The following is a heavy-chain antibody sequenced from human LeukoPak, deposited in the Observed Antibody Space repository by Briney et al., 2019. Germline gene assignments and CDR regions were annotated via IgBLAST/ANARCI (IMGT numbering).Heavy chain of an antibody. V-gene: IGHV1-18*01. J-gene: IGHJ4*02. Sequence: ASVKVSCKASGYTFTSYGISWVRQAPGQGLEWMGWISAYNGNTNYAQKLQGRVTITRDTSASTAYMELSSLRSEDTAVYYCARSSWHKHFDYWGQGTLVTVSS. CDR2: ISAYNGNT. CDR1: GYTFTSYG. CDR3: ARSSWHKHFDY. D-gene: IGHD6-13*01.